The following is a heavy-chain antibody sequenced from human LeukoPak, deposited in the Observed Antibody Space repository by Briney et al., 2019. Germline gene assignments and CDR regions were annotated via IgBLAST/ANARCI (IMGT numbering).Heavy chain of an antibody. CDR2: INPNSGGT. CDR1: VYTFTGYY. D-gene: IGHD4-23*01. J-gene: IGHJ4*02. V-gene: IGHV1-2*02. Sequence: GASVKVSCKASVYTFTGYYMHWVRQAPGQGLEWMGWINPNSGGTNYAQKFQGRVTMTRDTSISTAYMELSRLRSDDTAVYYCARDLGDYGGNPFDYWGQGTLVTVSS. CDR3: ARDLGDYGGNPFDY.